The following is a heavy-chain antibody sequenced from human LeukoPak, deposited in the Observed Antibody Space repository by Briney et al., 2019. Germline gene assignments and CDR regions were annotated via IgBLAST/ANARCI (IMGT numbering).Heavy chain of an antibody. V-gene: IGHV3-72*01. D-gene: IGHD2-8*01. J-gene: IGHJ4*02. CDR3: TRVLTPDRRWYTFEF. CDR1: GFTFSDHH. Sequence: PGGSLRLSCGGSGFTFSDHHVDWARQAPGMGLVWVRRGPARNKANSCSTQDATSVSGRFTISRDALKYSLYLQIRSLATEDTAMCYGTRVLTPDRRWYTFEFWGEGGLVTVSS. CDR2: ARNKANSCST.